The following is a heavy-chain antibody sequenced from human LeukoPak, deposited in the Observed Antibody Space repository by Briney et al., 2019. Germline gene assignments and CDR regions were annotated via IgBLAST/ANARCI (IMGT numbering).Heavy chain of an antibody. V-gene: IGHV3-30*02. D-gene: IGHD5-24*01. Sequence: PGGSLRLSCAASGFTFSSYGMHWVRQAPGKGLEWVAVIWYDGSNKYYADSVKGRFTISRDNSKNTLYLQMNSLRAEDTAVYYCAKEMATITGVFDYWGQGTLVTVSS. J-gene: IGHJ4*02. CDR1: GFTFSSYG. CDR3: AKEMATITGVFDY. CDR2: IWYDGSNK.